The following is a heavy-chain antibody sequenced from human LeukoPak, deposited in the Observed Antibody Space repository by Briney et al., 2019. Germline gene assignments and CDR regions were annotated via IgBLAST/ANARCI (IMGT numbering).Heavy chain of an antibody. Sequence: SETLSLTCAVSGGSINNYYWGWIRQPPGKGLEWIGSISYSGSTHYNPSLKSRVTISVDTSKNQFSLKLRSVTAADTAVYYCARGRRDGYSYYYMDVWGQGTTVTISS. CDR2: ISYSGST. D-gene: IGHD5-24*01. CDR3: ARGRRDGYSYYYMDV. J-gene: IGHJ6*03. CDR1: GGSINNYY. V-gene: IGHV4-39*01.